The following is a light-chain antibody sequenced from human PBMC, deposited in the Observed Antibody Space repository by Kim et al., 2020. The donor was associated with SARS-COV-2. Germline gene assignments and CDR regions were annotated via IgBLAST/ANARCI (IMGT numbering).Light chain of an antibody. Sequence: FPGESATLTSRASQSVSGSYLAWSQQKPGQPPRLLIYGASSRAAGIPDRFSGSGSGTDFTLTINRLEPEDFAVYYCQQYTRTPRTFGQGAKVDIK. CDR3: QQYTRTPRT. V-gene: IGKV3-20*01. J-gene: IGKJ1*01. CDR1: QSVSGSY. CDR2: GAS.